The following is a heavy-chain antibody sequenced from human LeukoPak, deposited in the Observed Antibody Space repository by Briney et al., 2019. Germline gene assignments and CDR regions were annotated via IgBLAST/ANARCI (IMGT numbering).Heavy chain of an antibody. V-gene: IGHV3-30*18. D-gene: IGHD3-22*01. CDR2: ISYDGGNK. CDR1: GFTFSNAW. Sequence: PGGSLRLSCVASGFTFSNAWMSWVRQAPGKGLEWVAVISYDGGNKYYVDSVKGRFTISRDNSKNTLYLQMNSLRAEDTAVYYCAKGYGPYYYDSSLDIWGQGTMVTVSS. J-gene: IGHJ3*02. CDR3: AKGYGPYYYDSSLDI.